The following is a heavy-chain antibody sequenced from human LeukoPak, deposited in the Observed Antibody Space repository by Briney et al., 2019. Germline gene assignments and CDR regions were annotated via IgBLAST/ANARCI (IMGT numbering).Heavy chain of an antibody. V-gene: IGHV4-59*08. CDR1: GGSISSYY. CDR3: ARHRYYYDSSGYTYYFDY. D-gene: IGHD3-22*01. CDR2: IYYSGST. J-gene: IGHJ4*02. Sequence: PSETLSLTCTVSGGSISSYYWSWIRQPPGKGLEWIGYIYYSGSTNYNPSLKSRVTISVDTSKNQFSLKLSSVTAADTAVYYCARHRYYYDSSGYTYYFDYWGQGTLVTVSS.